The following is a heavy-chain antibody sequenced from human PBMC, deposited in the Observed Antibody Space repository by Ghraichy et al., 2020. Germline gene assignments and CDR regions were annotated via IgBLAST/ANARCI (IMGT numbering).Heavy chain of an antibody. V-gene: IGHV4-34*01. D-gene: IGHD2-15*01. CDR3: ARGLSVVVAATRRAFDI. Sequence: SETLSLTCAVYGGSFSGYYWSWIRQPPGKGLEWIGEINHSGSTNYNPSLKSRVTISVDTSKNQFSLKLSSVTAADTAVYYCARGLSVVVAATRRAFDIWGQGTMVTVSS. J-gene: IGHJ3*02. CDR1: GGSFSGYY. CDR2: INHSGST.